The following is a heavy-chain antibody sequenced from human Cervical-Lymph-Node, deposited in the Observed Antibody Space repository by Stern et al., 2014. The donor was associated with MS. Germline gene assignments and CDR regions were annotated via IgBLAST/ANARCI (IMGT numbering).Heavy chain of an antibody. CDR3: ARESWKRRQGSLDS. Sequence: QVQLQESGPGLVKPSQTLSLTCTVSGGSFTSGHYYWTWIRQHPGKGLEWIGYIYYNGNTFHNPSLKSRLTISIDTSKNTLFLKLTSVPAADTAVYSCARESWKRRQGSLDSWAQGILVPVPS. D-gene: IGHD1-1*01. J-gene: IGHJ4*02. V-gene: IGHV4-31*03. CDR1: GGSFTSGHYY. CDR2: IYYNGNT.